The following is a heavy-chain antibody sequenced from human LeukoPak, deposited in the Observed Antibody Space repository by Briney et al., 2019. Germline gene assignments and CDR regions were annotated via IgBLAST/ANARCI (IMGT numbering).Heavy chain of an antibody. D-gene: IGHD1-26*01. CDR3: ASGYRSGSYDY. CDR1: GYTFTSYH. V-gene: IGHV1-8*02. CDR2: TNPNSGNT. Sequence: ASVKVSCKASGYTFTSYHINWVRQATGQSLEWLEWTNPNSGNTGYAQKFQGRVTMTRNTSISTAYMELSSLRSEDTAVYYCASGYRSGSYDYWVQGTLVTVSS. J-gene: IGHJ4*02.